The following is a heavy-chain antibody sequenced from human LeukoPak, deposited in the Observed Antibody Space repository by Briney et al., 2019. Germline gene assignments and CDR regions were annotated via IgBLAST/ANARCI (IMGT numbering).Heavy chain of an antibody. V-gene: IGHV3-21*01. CDR3: TREQWVDYGKYYFDY. CDR1: GFTFSSYA. J-gene: IGHJ4*02. D-gene: IGHD6-19*01. Sequence: GGSLRLSCAASGFTFSSYAMSWVRQAPGKGLEWVSAISSTSSFIYQADSVKGRFTISRDNAKNSLYLQMNSLRAEDTAVYYCTREQWVDYGKYYFDYWGQGTLVTVSS. CDR2: ISSTSSFI.